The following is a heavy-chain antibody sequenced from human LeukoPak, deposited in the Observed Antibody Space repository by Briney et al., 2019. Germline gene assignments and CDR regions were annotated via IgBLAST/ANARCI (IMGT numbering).Heavy chain of an antibody. CDR3: ARAYDSSGHPSDFDY. CDR1: GYTFTSYY. CDR2: INPSGGST. V-gene: IGHV1-46*01. J-gene: IGHJ4*02. Sequence: ASVKVSCKASGYTFTSYYMHWVRQAPGQGLEWMEIINPSGGSTSYAQKFQGRVTMTRDTSTSTVYMELSSLRSEDTAVYYCARAYDSSGHPSDFDYWGQGTLVTVSS. D-gene: IGHD3-22*01.